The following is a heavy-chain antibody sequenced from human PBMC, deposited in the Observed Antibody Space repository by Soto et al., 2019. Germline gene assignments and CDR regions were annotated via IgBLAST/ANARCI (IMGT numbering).Heavy chain of an antibody. D-gene: IGHD2-21*02. V-gene: IGHV1-18*01. CDR3: AGSIVVVTAQDY. CDR2: ISADNGNT. Sequence: ASVKVSCKASGYTFTSYCISWVRQAPGQGLEWMGWISADNGNTNYAQKLQGRVTMTRDTSTSTAYMELSSLRSEDTAVYYCAGSIVVVTAQDYWGQGTLVTVSS. CDR1: GYTFTSYC. J-gene: IGHJ4*02.